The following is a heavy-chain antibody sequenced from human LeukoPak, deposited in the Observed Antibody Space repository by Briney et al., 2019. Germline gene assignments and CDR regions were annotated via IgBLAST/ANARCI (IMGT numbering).Heavy chain of an antibody. CDR1: GFTFSSYA. D-gene: IGHD3-9*01. CDR2: ISGSGGST. CDR3: AKEFFDWLSEFDP. Sequence: GGSLRLSCAASGFTFSSYAMSWVRQAPGKGLEWVSSISGSGGSTYYADSVEGRLTISRDNSKSTLYLQMNSLRAEDTGVYYCAKEFFDWLSEFDPWGQGTLVTVSS. J-gene: IGHJ5*02. V-gene: IGHV3-23*01.